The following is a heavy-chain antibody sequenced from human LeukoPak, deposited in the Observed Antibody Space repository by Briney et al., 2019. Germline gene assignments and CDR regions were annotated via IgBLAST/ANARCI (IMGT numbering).Heavy chain of an antibody. CDR1: GFTFDDYA. D-gene: IGHD2-15*01. V-gene: IGHV3-9*01. J-gene: IGHJ4*02. CDR3: AKDTVVGAIDY. Sequence: GRSLRLSCAASGFTFDDYAMHWVRQAPGKGLEWVSGISWNSGSIGYADSVKGRFTISRDNAKNSLYLQMNSLRAEDTALYYCAKDTVVGAIDYWGQGTLATVSS. CDR2: ISWNSGSI.